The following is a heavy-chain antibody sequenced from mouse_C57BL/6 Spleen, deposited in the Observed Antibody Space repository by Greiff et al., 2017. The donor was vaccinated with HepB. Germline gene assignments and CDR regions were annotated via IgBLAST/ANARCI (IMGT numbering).Heavy chain of an antibody. CDR3: ARRVKLGHDMDY. CDR2: IYPRSGNT. D-gene: IGHD4-1*01. V-gene: IGHV1-81*01. Sequence: QVQLQQSGAELARPGASVKLSCKASGYTFTSYGISWVKQRTGQGLEWIGEIYPRSGNTYYNEKFKGKATLTADKSSSTAYMELSSLTSEDSAVYFCARRVKLGHDMDYWGQGTSLTVSS. J-gene: IGHJ4*01. CDR1: GYTFTSYG.